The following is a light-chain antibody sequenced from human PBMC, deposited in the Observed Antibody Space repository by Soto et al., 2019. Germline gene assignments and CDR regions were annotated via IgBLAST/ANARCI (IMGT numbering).Light chain of an antibody. CDR1: QSVSSC. Sequence: EVVMTQSPATLSVFPGERVTLSCRASQSVSSCLAWYQQKPGQAPRLLIYSASTRATGIPARFSGSGSGTEFTLTIRSLESEDFAVYYCHHYINGYTFGQGTKLEIK. CDR3: HHYINGYT. J-gene: IGKJ2*01. V-gene: IGKV3-15*01. CDR2: SAS.